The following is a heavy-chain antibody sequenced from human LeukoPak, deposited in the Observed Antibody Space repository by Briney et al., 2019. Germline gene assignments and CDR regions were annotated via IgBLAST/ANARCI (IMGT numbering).Heavy chain of an antibody. V-gene: IGHV1-8*01. Sequence: PKASVKLFCKASGYTFTSYDINWVRQATGQGLEWMGCMTHNCGNTVYAEKFEGRVTMTRNTSISTAYMELSSLRSEGTAVYYCARVRAVTNDFDYWGQGTLVTVSS. CDR1: GYTFTSYD. J-gene: IGHJ4*02. CDR2: MTHNCGNT. D-gene: IGHD4-17*01. CDR3: ARVRAVTNDFDY.